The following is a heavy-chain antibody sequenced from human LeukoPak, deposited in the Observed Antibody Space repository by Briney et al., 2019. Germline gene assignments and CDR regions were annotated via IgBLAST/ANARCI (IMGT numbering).Heavy chain of an antibody. Sequence: GGSLRLSCAASGFTVSRNYMNWVRQAPGKGLEWVSVIYSDGSTYYADSVKGRFTTSRDNSKNTVFLQMNSLRADDTAVYYCASPGRSGYHWAAFDIWGKGTMVTVSS. V-gene: IGHV3-53*01. CDR2: IYSDGST. J-gene: IGHJ3*02. CDR3: ASPGRSGYHWAAFDI. D-gene: IGHD5-12*01. CDR1: GFTVSRNY.